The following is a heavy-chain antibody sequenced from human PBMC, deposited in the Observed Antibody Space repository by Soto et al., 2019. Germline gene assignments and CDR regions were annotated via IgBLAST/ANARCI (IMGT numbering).Heavy chain of an antibody. CDR2: ISSSSSYI. CDR1: GFTFSSYS. D-gene: IGHD3-3*01. CDR3: AGGFRSADYRPYYYNGLNV. V-gene: IGHV3-21*01. J-gene: IGHJ6*02. Sequence: PGVSLRLSCAASGFTFSSYSMNWVRQAPRKGLEWVSSISSSSSYIYYADSVKGRFTISRDRAEPSLYLQVNCQRYEYSAVYYSAGGFRSADYRPYYYNGLNVWRQVPTVT.